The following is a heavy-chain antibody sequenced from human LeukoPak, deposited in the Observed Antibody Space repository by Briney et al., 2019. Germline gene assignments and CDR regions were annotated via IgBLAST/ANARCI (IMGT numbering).Heavy chain of an antibody. CDR3: AKDRDYYGSGSYYRPDAFDI. J-gene: IGHJ3*02. CDR1: GFTFGNYG. V-gene: IGHV3-23*01. Sequence: GGSLRLSCAASGFTFGNYGMSWVRQAPGKGLEWVSAISGSGGSTYYADSVKGRFTISRDNSKNTLYLQMNSLRAEDTAVYYCAKDRDYYGSGSYYRPDAFDIWGQGTMVTVSS. D-gene: IGHD3-10*01. CDR2: ISGSGGST.